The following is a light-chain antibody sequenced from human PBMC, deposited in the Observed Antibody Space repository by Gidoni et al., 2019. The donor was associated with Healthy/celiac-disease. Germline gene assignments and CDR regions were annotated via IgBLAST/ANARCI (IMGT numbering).Light chain of an antibody. CDR1: QSISSY. V-gene: IGKV1-39*01. CDR2: AAS. Sequence: EIQMTQSPSSLSASVGDRVTITCRASQSISSYLNWYQQKPGNAPKLLIYAASSLQSGVPSRFSGSGSGTDFTLTISSLQPEDFATYYCQQSYSTPLTFGGGTKVEIK. J-gene: IGKJ4*01. CDR3: QQSYSTPLT.